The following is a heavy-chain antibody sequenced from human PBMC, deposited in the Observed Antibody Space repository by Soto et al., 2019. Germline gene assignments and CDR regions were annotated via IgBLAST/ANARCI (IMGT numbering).Heavy chain of an antibody. D-gene: IGHD5-12*01. CDR1: GYTFTSYY. CDR3: AGGAIVASFGMDV. CDR2: INPSGGST. J-gene: IGHJ6*02. Sequence: ASVKVSCKASGYTFTSYYMHWVRQAPGQGLEWMGIINPSGGSTTYAQKFQGRVTMTSDTSTSTVYMELSSLRSEDTAVYYCAGGAIVASFGMDVWGQGTTVTVSS. V-gene: IGHV1-46*01.